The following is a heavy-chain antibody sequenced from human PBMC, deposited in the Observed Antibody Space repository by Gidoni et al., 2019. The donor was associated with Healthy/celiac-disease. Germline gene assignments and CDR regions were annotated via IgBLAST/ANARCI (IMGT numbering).Heavy chain of an antibody. CDR2: IRSKAYGGTT. V-gene: IGHV3-49*05. J-gene: IGHJ4*02. CDR3: TRGTFDILTGPYFDY. Sequence: VEAVGAGGGLVKAGRALRISCTGSGFTFGGYAMSWFRQAPGKGLEWVGFIRSKAYGGTTEYAASVKGRFTISRDDSKSIAYLQMNSLKTEDTAVYYCTRGTFDILTGPYFDYWGQGTLVTVSS. D-gene: IGHD3-9*01. CDR1: GFTFGGYA.